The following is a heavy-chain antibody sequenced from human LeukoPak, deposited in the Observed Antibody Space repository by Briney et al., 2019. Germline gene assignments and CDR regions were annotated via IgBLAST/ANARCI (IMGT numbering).Heavy chain of an antibody. Sequence: GGSLRLSCAASGFTFSNAWMNWVRQAPGKGLEWVSSISSSSSYIYYADSVKGRFTISRDNAKNSLYLQMNSLRAEDTAVYYCARDRYDFWSGTLYYYYMDVWGKGTTVTVSS. CDR3: ARDRYDFWSGTLYYYYMDV. CDR2: ISSSSSYI. J-gene: IGHJ6*03. D-gene: IGHD3-3*01. V-gene: IGHV3-21*01. CDR1: GFTFSNAW.